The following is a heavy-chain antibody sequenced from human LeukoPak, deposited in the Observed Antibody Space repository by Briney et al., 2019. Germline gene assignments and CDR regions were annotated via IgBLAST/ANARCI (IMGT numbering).Heavy chain of an antibody. CDR2: IIPNSGGT. CDR3: ARDGSTTGFDY. Sequence: ASVKVSCKASGGTFSSYAISWVRQAPGQGLEWMGGIIPNSGGTNYAQKFQGRVTMTRDTSISTAYMELSRLRSDDTAVYYCARDGSTTGFDYWGQGTLVTVSS. V-gene: IGHV1-2*02. CDR1: GGTFSSYA. D-gene: IGHD1-1*01. J-gene: IGHJ4*02.